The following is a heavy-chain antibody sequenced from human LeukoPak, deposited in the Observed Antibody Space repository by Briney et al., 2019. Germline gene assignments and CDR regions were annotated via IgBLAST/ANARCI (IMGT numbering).Heavy chain of an antibody. Sequence: ASVKVSCKASGYTFTSYYMHWVRQAPGQGLEWMGIINPSGGSTSYAQKFQGRVTMTRDMSTSTVYMELSSLRSEDTAVYYCAREVGGITAADTSGYFDYWGQGTLVTVSS. CDR1: GYTFTSYY. J-gene: IGHJ4*02. D-gene: IGHD6-13*01. V-gene: IGHV1-46*01. CDR3: AREVGGITAADTSGYFDY. CDR2: INPSGGST.